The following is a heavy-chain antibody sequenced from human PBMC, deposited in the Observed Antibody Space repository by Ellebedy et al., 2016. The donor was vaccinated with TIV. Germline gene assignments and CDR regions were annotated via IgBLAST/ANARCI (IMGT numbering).Heavy chain of an antibody. CDR3: ARGLSAAVAGINWFDP. CDR1: GGSFSGYY. V-gene: IGHV4-34*01. D-gene: IGHD6-19*01. J-gene: IGHJ5*02. CDR2: INHSGST. Sequence: SETLSLXCAVYGGSFSGYYWSWIRQPPGKGLEWIGEINHSGSTNCNPSLKSRVTISVDTSKNQFSLKLSSVTAADTAVYYCARGLSAAVAGINWFDPWGQGTLVTVSP.